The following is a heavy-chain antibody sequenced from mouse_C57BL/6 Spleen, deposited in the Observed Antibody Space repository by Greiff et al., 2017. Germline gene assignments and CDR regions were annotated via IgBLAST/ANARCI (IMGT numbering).Heavy chain of an antibody. CDR1: GFTFSNYW. CDR3: TERDY. J-gene: IGHJ2*01. Sequence: DVKLVESGGGLVQPGGSMKLSCDASGFTFSNYWMNWVRQSPEKGLEWVAQISPKSDNYATHYAESVKGRFTISRVESKSIVYLQMNNLKAEDTYIYYCTERDYWGQGTTLTVSS. CDR2: ISPKSDNYAT. V-gene: IGHV6-3*01.